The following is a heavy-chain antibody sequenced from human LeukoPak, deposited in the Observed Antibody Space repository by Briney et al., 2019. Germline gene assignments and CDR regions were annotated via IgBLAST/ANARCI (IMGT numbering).Heavy chain of an antibody. J-gene: IGHJ5*02. CDR2: IYYSGST. CDR3: ARGTTGYSIPNWFDP. V-gene: IGHV4-59*01. CDR1: GGSISSYY. D-gene: IGHD6-13*01. Sequence: SETLSLSCTVSGGSISSYYWSWIRQPPGKGLERIGYIYYSGSTNYNPSLKSRVTISVDTSKNQFSLKLSSVTAADTAVYYCARGTTGYSIPNWFDPWGQGTLVTVSS.